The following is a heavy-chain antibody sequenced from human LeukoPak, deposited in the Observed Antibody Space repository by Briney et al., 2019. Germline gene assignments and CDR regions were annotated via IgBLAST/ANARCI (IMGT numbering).Heavy chain of an antibody. V-gene: IGHV4-4*07. CDR3: ARELYSSGWMNYYYYYMDV. Sequence: SETLSLTCTVSGDSISYHYWSWIRQPAGKGLEWIGRIYTSGSTNYNPSLKSRVTITVDTSKNQFSLKLSSVTAADTAVYYCARELYSSGWMNYYYYYMDVWGKGTTVTISS. CDR2: IYTSGST. D-gene: IGHD6-19*01. J-gene: IGHJ6*03. CDR1: GDSISYHY.